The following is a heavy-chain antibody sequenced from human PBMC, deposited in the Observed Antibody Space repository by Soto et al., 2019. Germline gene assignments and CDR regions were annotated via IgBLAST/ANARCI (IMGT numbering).Heavy chain of an antibody. J-gene: IGHJ2*01. V-gene: IGHV4-30-2*01. Sequence: QLQLQESGSGLVKPSQTLSLTCAVSGGYISSGGYSWRWLRQLPGKGLEWLGYIFHSGSTYYNPSLKSRVPLSVAGSKTHFSLELRSVTAGDAAVYYCAREGDSGSPDYDFNFWGRGTLVTVSS. D-gene: IGHD1-26*01. CDR2: IFHSGST. CDR1: GGYISSGGYS. CDR3: AREGDSGSPDYDFNF.